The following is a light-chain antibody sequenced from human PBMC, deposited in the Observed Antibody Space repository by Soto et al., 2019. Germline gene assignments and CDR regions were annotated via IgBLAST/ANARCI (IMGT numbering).Light chain of an antibody. CDR1: QSISSW. Sequence: DIQMTQSPSTLSASVGDRVTITCRASQSISSWLAWYQQKPGKAPKLLIYKAPSLESGVPSRFSGSGSGTEITLTIGSLEPDDFATYYYQQYNSYKRTFGQGTKVDIK. CDR3: QQYNSYKRT. V-gene: IGKV1-5*03. J-gene: IGKJ1*01. CDR2: KAP.